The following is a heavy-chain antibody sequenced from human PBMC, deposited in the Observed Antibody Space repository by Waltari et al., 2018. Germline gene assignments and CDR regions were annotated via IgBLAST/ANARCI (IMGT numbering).Heavy chain of an antibody. Sequence: EASGFSFTNYGMHWVRQAPGKGLEWVAIIWYDGSKKYYADSVKGRFDISRDNSRNTLYLQMDSLRAEDTAVYFCARDQYGESFYYAMNVWGQGTAVTVSS. D-gene: IGHD1-26*01. CDR3: ARDQYGESFYYAMNV. CDR1: GFSFTNYG. CDR2: IWYDGSKK. J-gene: IGHJ6*02. V-gene: IGHV3-33*01.